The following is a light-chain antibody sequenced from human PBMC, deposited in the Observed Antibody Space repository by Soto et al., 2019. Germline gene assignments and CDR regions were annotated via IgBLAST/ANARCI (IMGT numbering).Light chain of an antibody. CDR2: DAS. V-gene: IGKV1-5*01. CDR3: QQYNSYPLT. CDR1: QSISAY. Sequence: DIQMTQSPSSQSSSFGDRVTITCRASQSISAYLNWYQQKSGKAPKLLIYDASSLESGVPSRFSGSGSGTEFTLTISSLKNDDFATYYCQQYNSYPLTFGGGTKVDI. J-gene: IGKJ4*01.